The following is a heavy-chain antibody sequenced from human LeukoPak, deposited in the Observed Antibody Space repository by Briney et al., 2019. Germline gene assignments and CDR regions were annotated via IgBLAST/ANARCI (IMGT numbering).Heavy chain of an antibody. CDR3: ARVSNYGAYNYYYMDV. J-gene: IGHJ6*03. Sequence: NPSETLSLTCAVYGGSFSGYYWSWIRQPPGKGLEWIGEINHSGSTKYNPSLKSRVTMPVDTSKDQFSLNLSSVTAADTAVYYCARVSNYGAYNYYYMDVWGKGTTVTVSS. D-gene: IGHD4-11*01. CDR1: GGSFSGYY. V-gene: IGHV4-34*01. CDR2: INHSGST.